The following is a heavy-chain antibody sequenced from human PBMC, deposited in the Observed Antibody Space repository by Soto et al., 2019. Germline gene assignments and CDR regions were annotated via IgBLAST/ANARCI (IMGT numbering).Heavy chain of an antibody. CDR3: ARGYDILASYYRSYYYMDV. J-gene: IGHJ6*03. CDR1: GYTFTSYG. CDR2: ISAYNGNT. D-gene: IGHD3-9*01. V-gene: IGHV1-18*01. Sequence: QVQLVQSGAEVKKPGASVKVSCKASGYTFTSYGISWVRQAPGQGLEWMGWISAYNGNTNYAQKLQGRVTMTTGTSTSTAYMELRSLSSDDTAVYYCARGYDILASYYRSYYYMDVWGKGTTVTVSS.